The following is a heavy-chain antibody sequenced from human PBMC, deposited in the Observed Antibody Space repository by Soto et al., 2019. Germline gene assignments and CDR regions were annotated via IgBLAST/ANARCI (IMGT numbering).Heavy chain of an antibody. CDR2: ISGSGGST. J-gene: IGHJ4*02. V-gene: IGHV3-23*01. D-gene: IGHD2-2*01. CDR1: GFTFSSYA. CDR3: AKAIMPIGIVVVPAAQYYFDY. Sequence: PGGSLRLSCAASGFTFSSYAMSWVRQAPGKGLEWVSAISGSGGSTYYADSVKGRFTISRDNSKNTLYLQMNSLRAEDTAVYYCAKAIMPIGIVVVPAAQYYFDYWGQGTLVTVSS.